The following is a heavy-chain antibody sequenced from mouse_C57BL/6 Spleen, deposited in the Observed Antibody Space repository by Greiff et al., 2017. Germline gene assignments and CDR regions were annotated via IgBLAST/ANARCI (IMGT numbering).Heavy chain of an antibody. CDR1: GYTFTSYW. D-gene: IGHD1-2*01. Sequence: QVQLQQSGAELVKPGASVKLSCKASGYTFTSYWMQWVKQRPGQGLEWIGEIDPSDSYTNYNQKFKGKATLTVDTSSSTAYMQLSSLTSEDSAVYYCARRPHYYGYAMDYWGQGTSVTVSS. CDR3: ARRPHYYGYAMDY. J-gene: IGHJ4*01. CDR2: IDPSDSYT. V-gene: IGHV1-50*01.